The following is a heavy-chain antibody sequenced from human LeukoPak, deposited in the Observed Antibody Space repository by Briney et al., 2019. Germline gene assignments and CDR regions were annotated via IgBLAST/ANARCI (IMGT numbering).Heavy chain of an antibody. CDR3: AKRGAYSSSWPKYYFDY. J-gene: IGHJ4*02. CDR1: GFTFSSYA. V-gene: IGHV3-23*01. CDR2: ISGSGGST. Sequence: AGGPLRLSCAASGFTFSSYAMSWVRQAPGKGLEWVSAISGSGGSTYYADSVKGRFTISRDNSKSTLYLQMDSLRAEDTAVYYCAKRGAYSSSWPKYYFDYWGLGTLVTVSS. D-gene: IGHD6-13*01.